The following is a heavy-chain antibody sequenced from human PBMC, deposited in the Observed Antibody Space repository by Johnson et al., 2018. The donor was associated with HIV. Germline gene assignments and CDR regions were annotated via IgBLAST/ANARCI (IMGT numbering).Heavy chain of an antibody. J-gene: IGHJ3*02. V-gene: IGHV3-7*01. D-gene: IGHD1-1*01. CDR3: ARDPGYSAFDI. CDR2: LNQDGRRK. Sequence: EVQLVESGGGLVQPGGSLRLSCAASGFTFSMSWMTWVRQAPGKGLAFVANLNQDGRRKNYVDSVQGRFIISRDNANNLLFLQMDSLRVDDTAVYYCARDPGYSAFDIWGQGTMVTVSS. CDR1: GFTFSMSW.